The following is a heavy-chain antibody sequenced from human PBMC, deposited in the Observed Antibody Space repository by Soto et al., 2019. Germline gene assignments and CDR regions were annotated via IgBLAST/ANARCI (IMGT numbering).Heavy chain of an antibody. CDR1: GFTFSSYA. CDR3: ARDGYNEAHDY. D-gene: IGHD5-12*01. Sequence: QVQLVESGGGVVQPGRSLRLSCAASGFTFSSYAMHWVRQAPGKGLEWVAVISYDGSNKYYADSVKGRFTISRDNSKNPLYLQMNSLRAEDTAVYYCARDGYNEAHDYWGQGTLVTVSS. CDR2: ISYDGSNK. J-gene: IGHJ4*02. V-gene: IGHV3-30-3*01.